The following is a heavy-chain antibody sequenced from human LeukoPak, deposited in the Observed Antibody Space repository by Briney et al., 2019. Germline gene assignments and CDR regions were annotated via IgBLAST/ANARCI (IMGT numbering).Heavy chain of an antibody. J-gene: IGHJ4*02. CDR3: ARGYYGSGSSFDY. CDR1: GGTFSSYA. V-gene: IGHV1-69*05. D-gene: IGHD3-10*01. Sequence: ASVNVSYKPSGGTFSSYAISRVRQAPGEGLEWMGRIIPIFGTANYAQKFQGRDTITTDESPSTDSMERSSLGSEYTAVYYWARGYYGSGSSFDYWGQGTLVTVSS. CDR2: IIPIFGTA.